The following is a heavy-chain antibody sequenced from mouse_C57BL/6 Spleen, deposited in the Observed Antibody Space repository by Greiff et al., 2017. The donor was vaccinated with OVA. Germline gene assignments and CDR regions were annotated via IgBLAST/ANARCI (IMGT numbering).Heavy chain of an antibody. D-gene: IGHD1-1*01. J-gene: IGHJ2*01. CDR2: ISYDGSN. Sequence: DVQLVESGPGLVKPSQSLSLTCSVTGYSITSGYYWNWIRQFPGNKLEWMGYISYDGSNNYNPSLKNRISITRDTSKNQFFLKLNSVTTEDTATYYCARGTTVGYFDYWGQGTTLTVSS. CDR3: ARGTTVGYFDY. CDR1: GYSITSGYY. V-gene: IGHV3-6*01.